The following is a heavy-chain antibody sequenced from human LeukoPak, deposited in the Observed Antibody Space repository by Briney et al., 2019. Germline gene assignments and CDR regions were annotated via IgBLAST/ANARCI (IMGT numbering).Heavy chain of an antibody. CDR3: ASGGSSRWYYFDY. V-gene: IGHV1-8*01. J-gene: IGHJ4*02. CDR2: MNTNSGNT. D-gene: IGHD6-13*01. CDR1: EYTFTSSD. Sequence: SRTASEYTFTSSDLLWVRHSTEQLIEWMGCMNTNSGNTGYAQKFQGRVTMTSNTSISTAYMELSSLRSEDTAVYYCASGGSSRWYYFDYWGQGTLVTVSS.